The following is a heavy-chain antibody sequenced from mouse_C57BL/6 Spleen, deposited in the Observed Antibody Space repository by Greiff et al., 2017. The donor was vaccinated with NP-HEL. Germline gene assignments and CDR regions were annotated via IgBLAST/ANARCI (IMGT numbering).Heavy chain of an antibody. CDR1: GFNIKDYY. D-gene: IGHD1-1*01. V-gene: IGHV14-2*01. Sequence: EVQGVESGAELVKPGASVKLSCTASGFNIKDYYMHWVKQRTEQGLEWIGRIDPEDGETKYAPKFQGKATITADTSSNTAYLQLSSLTSEDTAVYYCARSYGSRAPAWFAYWGQGTLVTVSA. CDR3: ARSYGSRAPAWFAY. CDR2: IDPEDGET. J-gene: IGHJ3*01.